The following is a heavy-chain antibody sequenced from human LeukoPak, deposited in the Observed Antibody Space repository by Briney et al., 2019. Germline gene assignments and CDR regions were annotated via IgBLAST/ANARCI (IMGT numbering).Heavy chain of an antibody. V-gene: IGHV3-30-3*01. Sequence: GGSLRLSCAASGFTFSNYAMHWVRQAPGKGLEWVAVISYDGSNKYYADSVKGRFTISRDNSKNALYLQMNSLRAEDTAVFYCARDRSSYEYYFDHWGQGTLVTVSS. D-gene: IGHD5-12*01. CDR2: ISYDGSNK. CDR3: ARDRSSYEYYFDH. CDR1: GFTFSNYA. J-gene: IGHJ4*02.